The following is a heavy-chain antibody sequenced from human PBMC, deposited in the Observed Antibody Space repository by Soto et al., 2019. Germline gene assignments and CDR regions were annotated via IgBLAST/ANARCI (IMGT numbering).Heavy chain of an antibody. J-gene: IGHJ4*02. CDR2: LSWDRSTV. CDR3: AVSSPDIVVLPSSIYFTS. CDR1: GSSSDPFT. V-gene: IGHV3-9*02. D-gene: IGHD2-15*01. Sequence: GGSLRLSCVASGSSSDPFTMHWVRELPGKGLEWVAGLSWDRSTVAYADSVQGRFTISRDHAKNSVDLLMDRLRPDDTALYFCAVSSPDIVVLPSSIYFTSWGPGTQVTV.